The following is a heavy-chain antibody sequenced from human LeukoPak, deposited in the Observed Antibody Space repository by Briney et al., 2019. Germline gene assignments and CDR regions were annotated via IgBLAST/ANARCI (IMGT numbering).Heavy chain of an antibody. V-gene: IGHV3-23*01. CDR3: AKDANYLDSSGYFTPFDY. D-gene: IGHD3-22*01. CDR1: GFTFSRFA. J-gene: IGHJ4*02. Sequence: GGSLRPSCSASGFTFSRFAMTWVRHLPGKGLEWVSTISGNGLQTFYADSVKGRFSVSRDNSKNIVYLQMDSLRADDSALYSCAKDANYLDSSGYFTPFDYWGPGTLVTVAS. CDR2: ISGNGLQT.